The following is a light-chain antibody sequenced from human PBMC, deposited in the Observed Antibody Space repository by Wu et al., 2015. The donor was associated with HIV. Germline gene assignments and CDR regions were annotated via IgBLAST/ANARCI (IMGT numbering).Light chain of an antibody. CDR2: DAS. CDR1: QDIRNY. CDR3: QQYDYLPIT. Sequence: DIQITQSPSSLYAFVGDRVTITCQASQDIRNYLNWYQQKPGKAPKLLIYDASNLETGVPSRFSGSGSGTDFTFTISRLQPEDIATYYCQQYDYLPITFGQGTRLDIK. J-gene: IGKJ5*01. V-gene: IGKV1-33*01.